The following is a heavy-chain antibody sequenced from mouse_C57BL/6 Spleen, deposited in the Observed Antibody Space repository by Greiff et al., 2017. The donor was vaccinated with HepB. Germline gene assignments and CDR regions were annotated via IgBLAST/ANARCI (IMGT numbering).Heavy chain of an antibody. Sequence: VQLKESGPELVKPGASVKISCKASGYAFSSSWMNWVKQRPGKGLEWIGRIYPGDGDTNYNGKFKGKATLTADKSSSTAYMQLSSLTSEDSAVYFCAIYYGSSYGFAYWGQGTLVTVSA. J-gene: IGHJ3*01. CDR1: GYAFSSSW. V-gene: IGHV1-82*01. D-gene: IGHD1-1*01. CDR2: IYPGDGDT. CDR3: AIYYGSSYGFAY.